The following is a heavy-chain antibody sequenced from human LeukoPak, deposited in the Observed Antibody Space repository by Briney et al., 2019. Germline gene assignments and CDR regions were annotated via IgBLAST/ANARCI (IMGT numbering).Heavy chain of an antibody. CDR2: IWYDGSNK. V-gene: IGHV3-33*01. D-gene: IGHD2-8*01. CDR3: ARDGCTNGVCYLGY. J-gene: IGHJ4*02. CDR1: GFTFSSYG. Sequence: GGSLRLSCAASGFTFSSYGMHWVRQAPGKGLEWVAVIWYDGSNKYYADSVKGRFTISRDNSKNTLYLQMNSLRAEDTAVYYCARDGCTNGVCYLGYWGQGTLVTVSS.